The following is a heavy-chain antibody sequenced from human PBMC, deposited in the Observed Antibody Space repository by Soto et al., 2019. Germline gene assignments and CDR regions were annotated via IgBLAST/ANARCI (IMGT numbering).Heavy chain of an antibody. CDR3: ARARITMVREVIKYNMDV. D-gene: IGHD3-10*01. CDR2: IYNSGST. CDR1: GGSISTYY. J-gene: IGHJ6*02. Sequence: SETLSLTCTVSGGSISTYYWSWIRRPPGKGLEWIGYIYNSGSTHSNPSLQSRVTISVDTSKNQFPLKLSSVTAADTAIYYCARARITMVREVIKYNMDVWGQGTTVTVSS. V-gene: IGHV4-59*01.